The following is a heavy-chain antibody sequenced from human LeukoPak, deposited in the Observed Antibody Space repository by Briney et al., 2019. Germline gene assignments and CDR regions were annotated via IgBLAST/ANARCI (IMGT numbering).Heavy chain of an antibody. J-gene: IGHJ4*02. D-gene: IGHD6-6*01. CDR2: MYHGGNT. CDR1: GYSIISNSS. Sequence: PSETLSLTCTVSGYSIISNSSWSWIRRPPEKGLEWIGNMYHGGNTYYNPSLKSRVTISVDTSKSQFSLKLSSATATDAAIYYCERERSSSSDYWGQGTLVTVSS. V-gene: IGHV4-38-2*02. CDR3: ERERSSSSDY.